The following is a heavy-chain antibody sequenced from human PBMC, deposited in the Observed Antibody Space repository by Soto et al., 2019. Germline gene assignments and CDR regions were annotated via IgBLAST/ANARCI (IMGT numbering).Heavy chain of an antibody. V-gene: IGHV1-8*01. D-gene: IGHD5-12*01. CDR1: GYTFTRSD. CDR2: MNPNSDNT. CDR3: ARGRDGYLGDAFDI. J-gene: IGHJ3*02. Sequence: GASVKVSCKASGYTFTRSDINWVRQATGQGLEWMGWMNPNSDNTGYAQKFQGRVTMTRNTSISTAYMELSSLRSEDTAVYYCARGRDGYLGDAFDIWGQGTMVTVSS.